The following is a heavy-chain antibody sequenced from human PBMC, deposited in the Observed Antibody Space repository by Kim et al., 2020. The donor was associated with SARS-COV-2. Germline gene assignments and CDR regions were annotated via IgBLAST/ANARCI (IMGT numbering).Heavy chain of an antibody. V-gene: IGHV1-46*01. CDR2: FTPSGGNT. D-gene: IGHD1-1*01. Sequence: ASVKVSCKASGYAFITSHIHWVLQVPGQGLEWMGMFTPSGGNTAFAQRFQGRVTMAGDTSTSTAYMELSSLRSEDTPVYYCGRDLHNSWCIDHWGQGTLVTVSS. CDR1: GYAFITSH. J-gene: IGHJ4*02. CDR3: GRDLHNSWCIDH.